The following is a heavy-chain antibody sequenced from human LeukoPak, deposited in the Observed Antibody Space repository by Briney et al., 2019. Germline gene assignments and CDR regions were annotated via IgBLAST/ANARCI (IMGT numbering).Heavy chain of an antibody. J-gene: IGHJ4*02. CDR3: ARGSSGYPFDY. V-gene: IGHV1-2*02. CDR2: INPDSGGT. D-gene: IGHD3-22*01. CDR1: GYTFTGYY. Sequence: ASVKVSCKASGYTFTGYYMHWVRQAPGQGLEWVGWINPDSGGTNYAQKFQGRVTMTRDMSTSTVYMELSSLRSEDTAVYYCARGSSGYPFDYWGQGTLVTVSS.